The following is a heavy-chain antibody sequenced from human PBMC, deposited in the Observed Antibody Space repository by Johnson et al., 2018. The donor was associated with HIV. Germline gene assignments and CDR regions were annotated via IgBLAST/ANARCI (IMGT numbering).Heavy chain of an antibody. CDR1: GFTFSSYG. D-gene: IGHD3-22*01. J-gene: IGHJ3*02. Sequence: QVQLVESGGGVVQPGRSLRLSCAASGFTFSSYGIHWVRQAPGKGLEWVAVISYDGSNKYYADSVKGRFTISRDNSKKTLYLQMNSLRTEDTAVYYCAKDRVDEVVVHDAFDIWGQGTMVTVSS. V-gene: IGHV3-30*18. CDR2: ISYDGSNK. CDR3: AKDRVDEVVVHDAFDI.